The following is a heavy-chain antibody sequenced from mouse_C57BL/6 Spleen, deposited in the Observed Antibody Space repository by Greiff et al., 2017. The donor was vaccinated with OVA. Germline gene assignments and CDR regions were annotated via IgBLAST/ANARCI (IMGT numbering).Heavy chain of an antibody. Sequence: VKLVESGAELMKPGASVKLSCKATGYTFTGYWIEWVKQRPGHGLEWIGEILPGSGSTNYNEKFKGKATLTADTSSNTAYMQLSSLITEDSAIYYCARYGAYYAMDYWGQGTSVTVSS. J-gene: IGHJ4*01. V-gene: IGHV1-9*01. CDR2: ILPGSGST. CDR1: GYTFTGYW. D-gene: IGHD1-1*02. CDR3: ARYGAYYAMDY.